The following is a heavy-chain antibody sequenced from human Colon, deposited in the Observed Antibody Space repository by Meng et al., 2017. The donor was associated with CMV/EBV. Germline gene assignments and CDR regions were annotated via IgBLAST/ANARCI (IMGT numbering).Heavy chain of an antibody. CDR1: GFTFSSYA. CDR2: ISYDGSNK. CDR3: ARVYGMDV. J-gene: IGHJ6*02. Sequence: GESLKISCAASGFTFSSYAMHWVRQAPGKGLEWVAVISYDGSNKYYADSVKGRFTISRDNSKNTLYLQMNSLRAEDTAVYYCARVYGMDVGGQGTTVTVSS. V-gene: IGHV3-30*04.